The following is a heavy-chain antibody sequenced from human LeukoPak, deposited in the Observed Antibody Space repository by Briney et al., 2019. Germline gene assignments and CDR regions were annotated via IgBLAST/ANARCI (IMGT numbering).Heavy chain of an antibody. Sequence: GGSLRLSCAASGFTFSSYAMSWVRQAPGKGLEWVSAISGSGGSTYYADSVKGRFTISRDNSKNTLYLQMNSLRAEDTAVYYCAIMGDYGEKYYFDYWGQGTLVTVSS. CDR1: GFTFSSYA. V-gene: IGHV3-23*01. J-gene: IGHJ4*02. D-gene: IGHD4-17*01. CDR3: AIMGDYGEKYYFDY. CDR2: ISGSGGST.